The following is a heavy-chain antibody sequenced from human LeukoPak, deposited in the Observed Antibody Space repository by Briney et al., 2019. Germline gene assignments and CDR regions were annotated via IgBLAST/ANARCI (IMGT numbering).Heavy chain of an antibody. D-gene: IGHD3-22*01. CDR3: VRDMGYYDKV. J-gene: IGHJ4*02. CDR2: INTDGNTR. Sequence: GGSLRLSCAPSGFTFSTSWMHWVRQAPGKGLVWVSRINTDGNTRDYADSVKGRFTISRDNAKNTLYLQMNSLRADDTAVYYCVRDMGYYDKVWGQGTLVTASS. V-gene: IGHV3-74*01. CDR1: GFTFSTSW.